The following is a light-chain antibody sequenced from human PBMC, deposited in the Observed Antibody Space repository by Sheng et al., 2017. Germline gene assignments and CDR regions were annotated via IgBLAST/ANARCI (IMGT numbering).Light chain of an antibody. CDR1: RSVLASVNNKNA. J-gene: IGKJ4*01. CDR3: QQYYMTPEAT. Sequence: DIVMTQSPDSLAVSLGERATINCKSSRSVLASVNNKNALAWYQQKPGQPPKLLLYWASTRESGVPDRFSGSGSGTDFTLTISSLQAEDVAVYYCQQYYMTPEATFGGGTKVEIK. CDR2: WAS. V-gene: IGKV4-1*01.